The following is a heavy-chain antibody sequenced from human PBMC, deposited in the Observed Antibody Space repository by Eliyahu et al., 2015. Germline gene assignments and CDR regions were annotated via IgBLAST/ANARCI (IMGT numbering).Heavy chain of an antibody. CDR2: IWYDESNK. J-gene: IGHJ4*02. CDR1: GFTFSAXG. CDR3: ARDWVASYHGSGSVGY. D-gene: IGHD3-10*01. Sequence: QVQLEESGGGVVQPGRSLRLSCAASGFTFSAXGMHWVRQXPGKGLEWVAIIWYDESNKYYADSVKGRFTISRDNSKNTLYLQMNSLRAEDTAVYYCARDWVASYHGSGSVGYWGQGTLVTVSS. V-gene: IGHV3-33*08.